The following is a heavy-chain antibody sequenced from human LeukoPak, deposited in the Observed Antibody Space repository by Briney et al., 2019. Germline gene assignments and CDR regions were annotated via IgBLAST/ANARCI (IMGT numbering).Heavy chain of an antibody. CDR2: VGGIGTNT. Sequence: PGGSLRLSCVVSGFTFGNYAMTWVRQAPGKGLEWVSHVGGIGTNTYYADSLKGRFTISRDNSKNTLYLQMNGLRVDDTAVYFCARRPLRYGMDVWGQGTRVTVSS. CDR1: GFTFGNYA. J-gene: IGHJ6*02. CDR3: ARRPLRYGMDV. V-gene: IGHV3-23*01.